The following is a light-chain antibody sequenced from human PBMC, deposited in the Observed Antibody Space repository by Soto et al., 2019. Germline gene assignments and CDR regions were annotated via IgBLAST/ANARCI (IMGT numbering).Light chain of an antibody. Sequence: EIVLTQSPATLSLSPGERATLSCRASQSVSSSLAWYQQKPGQAPRLLIYDASNRATGIPARFSGGGSGTDFTLTISSPEPEDFAVYYCQQRSNWPRTFGQGTKVDIK. V-gene: IGKV3-11*01. CDR1: QSVSSS. J-gene: IGKJ1*01. CDR2: DAS. CDR3: QQRSNWPRT.